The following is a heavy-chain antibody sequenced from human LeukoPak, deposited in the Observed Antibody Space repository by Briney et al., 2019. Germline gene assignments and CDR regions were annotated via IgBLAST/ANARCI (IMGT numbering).Heavy chain of an antibody. CDR3: ARDRDWAFDY. J-gene: IGHJ4*02. V-gene: IGHV3-30*02. CDR1: GFTFTSHG. Sequence: GGSLRLSCAASGFTFTSHGMHWVRQAPGKGLEWVAFTRNDGNNKYYADSVKGRFTISGDNSKNTLSLQMNSLRTEDTAVYYCARDRDWAFDYWGQGILVTVSS. CDR2: TRNDGNNK. D-gene: IGHD2-21*01.